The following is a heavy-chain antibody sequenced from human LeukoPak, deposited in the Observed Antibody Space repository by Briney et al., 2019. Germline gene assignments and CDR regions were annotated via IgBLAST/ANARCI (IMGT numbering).Heavy chain of an antibody. CDR2: FDLEDGEI. J-gene: IGHJ4*02. D-gene: IGHD2-15*01. V-gene: IGHV1-24*01. Sequence: ASVKVSCKVSGHALKKLSMHWVRQAPGKGLEWMGSFDLEDGEIDYSQKFQGRVTMTADTSLDTIYMELSSLKSEDTAVYYCATDLVGGTRRDFDHWGQGTLVTVSS. CDR3: ATDLVGGTRRDFDH. CDR1: GHALKKLS.